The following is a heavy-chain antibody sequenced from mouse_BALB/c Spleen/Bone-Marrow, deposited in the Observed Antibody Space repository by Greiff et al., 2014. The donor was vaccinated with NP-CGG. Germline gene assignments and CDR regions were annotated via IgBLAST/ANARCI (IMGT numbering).Heavy chain of an antibody. J-gene: IGHJ4*01. CDR2: IWSGGST. V-gene: IGHV2-2*02. CDR1: GFSLTSYG. CDR3: ARDRWSSSGTPYAMDY. Sequence: VQLVESGPGLVQPSQSLSITCTVSGFSLTSYGVHWVRQSPGKGLEWLGVIWSGGSTDYNADFISRLSISKDNSKSQVFFKMNSLQANDTAIYYCARDRWSSSGTPYAMDYWGQGTSVTVSS. D-gene: IGHD4-1*01.